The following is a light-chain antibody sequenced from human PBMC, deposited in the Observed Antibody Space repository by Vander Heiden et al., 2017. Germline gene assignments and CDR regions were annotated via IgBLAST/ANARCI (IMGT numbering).Light chain of an antibody. Sequence: IQITQSPSSLSASVGDRVTITCRASQSISSYLNWYQQKPGEAPKLLIYAASSLQSGVPSRFSGSGSATDFTLTISSLQPEDFATYYCQRSNSTPLTFGGGTKVEIK. CDR1: QSISSY. J-gene: IGKJ4*01. CDR2: AAS. V-gene: IGKV1-39*01. CDR3: QRSNSTPLT.